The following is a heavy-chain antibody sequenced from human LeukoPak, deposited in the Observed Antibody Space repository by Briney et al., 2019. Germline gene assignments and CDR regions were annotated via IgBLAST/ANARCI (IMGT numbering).Heavy chain of an antibody. D-gene: IGHD2-2*01. V-gene: IGHV4-39*07. J-gene: IGHJ6*03. Sequence: PSETLSLTWTVSGGSISSSSYYWGWIRQPPGKGLEWIGSIYYSGSTYYNPSLKSRVTISVDTSKNQFSLKLRSVTAADTAVYYCAREGRGYCSSTSCYYYYYYYMDVWGKGTTVTVSS. CDR2: IYYSGST. CDR3: AREGRGYCSSTSCYYYYYYYMDV. CDR1: GGSISSSSYY.